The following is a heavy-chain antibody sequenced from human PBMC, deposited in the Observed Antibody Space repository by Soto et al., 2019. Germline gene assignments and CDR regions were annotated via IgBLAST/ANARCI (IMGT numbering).Heavy chain of an antibody. CDR3: AKGEVRGIIPSYFDY. D-gene: IGHD3-10*01. J-gene: IGHJ4*02. CDR2: ISNDGSNE. V-gene: IGHV3-30*18. CDR1: GFTFRWFG. Sequence: GGSLRLSCAGSGFTFRWFGMNWVRQAPGKGLEWVARISNDGSNEYYVDSVKGRFTISRNNSKNTLYLQMDSLRAEDTAVYYCAKGEVRGIIPSYFDYWGLGTLVTVSS.